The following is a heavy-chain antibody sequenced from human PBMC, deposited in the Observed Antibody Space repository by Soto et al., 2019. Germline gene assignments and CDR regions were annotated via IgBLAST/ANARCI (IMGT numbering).Heavy chain of an antibody. V-gene: IGHV3-23*01. CDR3: AKGREGFGNDAFDT. CDR1: GFTFSRYA. J-gene: IGHJ3*02. CDR2: ISGSGGNT. Sequence: EVQLLESGGGLVQPGGSLTPSCAASGFTFSRYAMSWVLQAPGKGLEWVSGISGSGGNTYYADSVKGRFTISRDNSKHTLYLQMNTMRAEDTAVYYCAKGREGFGNDAFDTWGQGTMVTVSS. D-gene: IGHD3-10*01.